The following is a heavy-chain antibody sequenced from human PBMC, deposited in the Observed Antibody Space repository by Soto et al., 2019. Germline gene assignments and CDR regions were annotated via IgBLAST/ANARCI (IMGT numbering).Heavy chain of an antibody. V-gene: IGHV1-69*12. J-gene: IGHJ2*01. CDR2: IIPIFGT. Sequence: QVQLVQSGAEVKKPGSSVKVSCKASGGTFSSYAISWVRQAPGQGLEWMGGIIPIFGTNYAQKFQGRVTITADESTSTAYMELSSLRSEDTAMYYCARVVTVVKSLNYWYFDLWGRGTLVTVSS. D-gene: IGHD2-15*01. CDR3: ARVVTVVKSLNYWYFDL. CDR1: GGTFSSYA.